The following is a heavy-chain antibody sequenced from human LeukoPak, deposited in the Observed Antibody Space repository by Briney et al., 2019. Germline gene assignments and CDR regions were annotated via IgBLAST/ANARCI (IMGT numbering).Heavy chain of an antibody. CDR3: ARMVTGWPNWIDP. D-gene: IGHD6-19*01. V-gene: IGHV3-66*01. CDR2: IYSGGSA. Sequence: GGSLRLSCAASGFTVSNYYMSWARQAPGKGLEWVSVIYSGGSAYSADSVKGRFTMSRDNSQNTLYLQMNSLRAEDTAVYYCARMVTGWPNWIDPWGQGTLVTVSS. J-gene: IGHJ5*02. CDR1: GFTVSNYY.